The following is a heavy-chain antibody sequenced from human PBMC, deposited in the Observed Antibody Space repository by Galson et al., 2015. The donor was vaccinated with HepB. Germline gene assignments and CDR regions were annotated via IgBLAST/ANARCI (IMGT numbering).Heavy chain of an antibody. CDR2: IHPGDSDT. Sequence: QSGAEVKKPGGSLKISCKGSGYSFTSNWIGWVRQMPGKGLEWMGIIHPGDSDTTYSPSFRGQVIISADKSISTAYLQWSSLKASDTAMYYCARQFTAAAGLNSDYFDYWGQGTLVTVSS. J-gene: IGHJ4*02. CDR1: GYSFTSNW. CDR3: ARQFTAAAGLNSDYFDY. V-gene: IGHV5-51*01. D-gene: IGHD6-13*01.